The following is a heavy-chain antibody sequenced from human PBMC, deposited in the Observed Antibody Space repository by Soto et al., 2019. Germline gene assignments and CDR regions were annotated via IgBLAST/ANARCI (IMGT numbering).Heavy chain of an antibody. CDR1: GYTFNTYW. D-gene: IGHD2-21*01. Sequence: SCKGSGYTFNTYWIGWVRQMPGKGLEWMGFIYPGDSDTTYSPSFQGQVTISVDKSISTAYLQWSSLKVSDTAMYYCARQKLWMATINHGAFDVWGQGTKVTVSS. CDR3: ARQKLWMATINHGAFDV. J-gene: IGHJ3*01. V-gene: IGHV5-51*01. CDR2: IYPGDSDT.